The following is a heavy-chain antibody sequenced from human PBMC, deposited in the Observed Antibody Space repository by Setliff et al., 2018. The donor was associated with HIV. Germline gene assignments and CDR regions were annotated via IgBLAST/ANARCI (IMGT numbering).Heavy chain of an antibody. D-gene: IGHD3-9*01. CDR3: ANAVLVGGTYRLVPDY. J-gene: IGHJ4*02. V-gene: IGHV3-23*01. CDR2: ISGSGGST. Sequence: GRCRRRSCAASAFTFTSYAMTWVRQATGKGLGCVSAISGSGGSTYYADSVKGLCTITRDNSKNTLYLQMNRLRAEYTAVHYCANAVLVGGTYRLVPDYWGQGTLVTVSS. CDR1: AFTFTSYA.